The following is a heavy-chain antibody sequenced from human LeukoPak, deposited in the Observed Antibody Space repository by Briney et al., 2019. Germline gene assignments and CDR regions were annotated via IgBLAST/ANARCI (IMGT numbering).Heavy chain of an antibody. Sequence: SETLSLTCTVSGGSISSYYWSWIRQPPGKGLEWIGYIYSSGSTNYNPSLKSRVTISVATSKNQFSLKVSSVTAADTAVYYCARHFYGSGSYRAYGMDVCGQGTTVTVSS. J-gene: IGHJ6*02. V-gene: IGHV4-59*08. CDR3: ARHFYGSGSYRAYGMDV. CDR1: GGSISSYY. CDR2: IYSSGST. D-gene: IGHD3-10*01.